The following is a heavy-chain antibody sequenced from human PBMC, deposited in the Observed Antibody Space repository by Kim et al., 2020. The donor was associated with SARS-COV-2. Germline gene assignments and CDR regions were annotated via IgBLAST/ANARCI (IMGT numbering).Heavy chain of an antibody. CDR1: GFTFSGSA. D-gene: IGHD3-16*01. J-gene: IGHJ3*02. CDR3: IRLGADSNPEIAFDI. Sequence: GGSLRLSCAASGFTFSGSAMHWVRQASGKGLEWVGRIRSKANSYATVYAASVKGRFTISRDDSKNTAYLQMNSLKTEDTAVYYCIRLGADSNPEIAFDIWGQGTMVTVSS. V-gene: IGHV3-73*01. CDR2: IRSKANSYAT.